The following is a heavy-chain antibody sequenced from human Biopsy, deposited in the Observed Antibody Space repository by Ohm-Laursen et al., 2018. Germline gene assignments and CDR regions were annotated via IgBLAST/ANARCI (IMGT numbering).Heavy chain of an antibody. CDR2: IWYDGSNK. J-gene: IGHJ4*02. D-gene: IGHD2-8*01. CDR1: GFTFSSYG. CDR3: AKCMTGGSNYYFHH. Sequence: SLRLSCAASGFTFSSYGMHWVRPAPGKGLEWVAAIWYDGSNKNYADSVKGRFTISRDNSKNTLYLQMNSLRGEDTAVYYCAKCMTGGSNYYFHHCGQGTLVTVSS. V-gene: IGHV3-33*06.